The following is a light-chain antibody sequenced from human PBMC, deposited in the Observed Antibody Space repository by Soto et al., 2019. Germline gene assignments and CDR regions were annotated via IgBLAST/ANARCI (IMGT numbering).Light chain of an antibody. CDR3: QQYGNSPCT. Sequence: EIVLTQSPGTLSLSPGERATLSCRASQSVSSNYLAWYQQKPGQAPRLLIYGVSSRATGIPDRFSGSGSGTDFTLTISRLEAEDFAVYYCQQYGNSPCTFGQGTKVEIK. V-gene: IGKV3-20*01. CDR2: GVS. J-gene: IGKJ1*01. CDR1: QSVSSNY.